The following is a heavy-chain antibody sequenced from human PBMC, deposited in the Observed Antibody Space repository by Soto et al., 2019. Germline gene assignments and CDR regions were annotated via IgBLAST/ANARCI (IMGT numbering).Heavy chain of an antibody. J-gene: IGHJ6*02. CDR2: IYYGGST. D-gene: IGHD6-13*01. Sequence: PSETLSLTCTVSGGSISSYYWNWIRQPPGKGLEWIGYIYYGGSTTYNPSLKSRVTTSVDTSKNQFSLKLDSVTAADTAVYYCAGSPYYYYGMDVWGQGTSVTVSS. CDR3: AGSPYYYYGMDV. CDR1: GGSISSYY. V-gene: IGHV4-59*01.